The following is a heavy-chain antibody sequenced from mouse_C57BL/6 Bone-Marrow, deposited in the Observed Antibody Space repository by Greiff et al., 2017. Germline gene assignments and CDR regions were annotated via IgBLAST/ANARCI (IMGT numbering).Heavy chain of an antibody. CDR1: GFTFSSYA. CDR3: TRESTMIRAYYFDY. D-gene: IGHD2-4*01. V-gene: IGHV5-9-1*02. J-gene: IGHJ2*01. Sequence: EVKLVESGEGLVKPGGSLKLSCAASGFTFSSYAMSWVRQTPEKRLEWVAYISSGGDYTYYADTVKGRFTISRDNARNTLYLQLSSLKSEDTAMYYCTRESTMIRAYYFDYWGQGTTLTVSS. CDR2: ISSGGDYT.